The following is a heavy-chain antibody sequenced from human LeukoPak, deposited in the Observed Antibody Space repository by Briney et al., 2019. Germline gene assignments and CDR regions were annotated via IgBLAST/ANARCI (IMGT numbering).Heavy chain of an antibody. J-gene: IGHJ4*02. V-gene: IGHV3-23*01. Sequence: PGGSLRLSCAASGFTFSSYAMGWVRQAPGKGLEWVSAISGSGGSTYYADSVKGRFTISKDNSKNTLYLQTNSLRAEDTAVYYCAKGVRVTIFGVVKTPFDYWGQGTLVTVSS. CDR2: ISGSGGST. D-gene: IGHD3-3*01. CDR3: AKGVRVTIFGVVKTPFDY. CDR1: GFTFSSYA.